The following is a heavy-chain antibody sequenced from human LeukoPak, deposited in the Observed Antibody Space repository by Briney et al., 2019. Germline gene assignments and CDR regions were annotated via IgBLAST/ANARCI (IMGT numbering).Heavy chain of an antibody. CDR2: IYPDDSDT. D-gene: IGHD3-9*01. J-gene: IGHJ3*02. CDR1: GYRFTTYW. CDR3: ARPKSPRYFDWSSDAFDI. Sequence: GESLKISCKGSGYRFTTYWTGWVRQMPGKGLEWMGIIYPDDSDTKYSPSFQGQVTISADKSISTAYLQWSSLKASDTAMYYCARPKSPRYFDWSSDAFDIWGQGTMVTVSS. V-gene: IGHV5-51*01.